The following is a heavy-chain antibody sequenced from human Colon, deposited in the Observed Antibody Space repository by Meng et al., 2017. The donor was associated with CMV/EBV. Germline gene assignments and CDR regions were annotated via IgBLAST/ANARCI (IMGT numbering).Heavy chain of an antibody. Sequence: RGSLRLSCAASGFTFSSYWMSWVRQAPGKGLEWVANIKQDGSEKYYVDSVKGRFTISRDNAKNSLYLQMNSLRAEDTAVYYCARDRYRYCSSTSCYYYGMDVWGQGTTVTVSS. V-gene: IGHV3-7*01. CDR1: GFTFSSYW. J-gene: IGHJ6*02. CDR2: IKQDGSEK. CDR3: ARDRYRYCSSTSCYYYGMDV. D-gene: IGHD2-2*01.